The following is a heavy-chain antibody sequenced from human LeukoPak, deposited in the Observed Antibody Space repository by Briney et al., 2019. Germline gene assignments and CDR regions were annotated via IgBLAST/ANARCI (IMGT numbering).Heavy chain of an antibody. CDR1: GFTFKNYR. V-gene: IGHV3-7*01. CDR3: ARNRATNDY. CDR2: MKDDGNEI. Sequence: GGSLRLSCTASGFTFKNYRMTWVRQAPGKGLEWVASMKDDGNEIQYADSVKGRFTISRDNAKNSLYLQMNNLRAEDTAVYYCARNRATNDYWGQGTLVTVSS. J-gene: IGHJ4*02. D-gene: IGHD1-26*01.